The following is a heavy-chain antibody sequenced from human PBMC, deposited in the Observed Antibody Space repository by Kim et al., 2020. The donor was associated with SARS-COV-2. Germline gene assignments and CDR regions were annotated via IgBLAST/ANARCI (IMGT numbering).Heavy chain of an antibody. CDR2: IYYSGST. J-gene: IGHJ6*02. Sequence: SETLSLTCTVSGGSIGSYYWSWIRQSPGKGLEWIGYIYYSGSTNYNPSLKSRLSMSLDTSKNHFSLKLTSVTAADTAVYYCARAVWDVLTGRFGGVDVWGQGTMVTVAS. V-gene: IGHV4-59*01. D-gene: IGHD3-9*01. CDR3: ARAVWDVLTGRFGGVDV. CDR1: GGSIGSYY.